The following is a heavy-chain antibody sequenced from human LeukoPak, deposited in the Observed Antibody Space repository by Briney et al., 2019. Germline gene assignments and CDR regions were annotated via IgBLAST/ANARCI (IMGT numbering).Heavy chain of an antibody. V-gene: IGHV3-33*01. Sequence: GRSLRLSCAASGFTFSSYGMHWVRQAPGKGLEGVAVIWYDGSNKYYADSMKGRFTISRDNSENTLYLQMNSLRAEDTAVYYCARGQGGDYGDYGAAFDIWGQGTMVTVPS. CDR3: ARGQGGDYGDYGAAFDI. CDR1: GFTFSSYG. J-gene: IGHJ3*02. CDR2: IWYDGSNK. D-gene: IGHD4-17*01.